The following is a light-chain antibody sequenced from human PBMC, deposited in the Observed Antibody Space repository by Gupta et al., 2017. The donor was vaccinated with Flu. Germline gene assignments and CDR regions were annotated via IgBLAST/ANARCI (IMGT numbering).Light chain of an antibody. CDR2: AAS. CDR1: RDIGKD. CDR3: RQNYFFPKT. V-gene: IGKV1-6*01. J-gene: IGKJ1*01. Sequence: PSSVSASVGDRLTITCRASRDIGKDLGWYQQKAGKAPQLLIFAASRLQSGVPSRFSGSGSGSDFTLTITSLQPEDYATYYCRQNYFFPKTFGQGTTVEVK.